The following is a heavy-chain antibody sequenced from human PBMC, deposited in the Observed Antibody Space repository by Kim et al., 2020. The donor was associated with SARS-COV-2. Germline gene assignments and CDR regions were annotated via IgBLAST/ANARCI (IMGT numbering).Heavy chain of an antibody. CDR3: TTDYPLVRYDILTGYSRAEYFQH. Sequence: GGSLRLSCAASGFTFSNAWMSWVRQAPGKGLEWVGRIKSKTDGGTKDYAAPVKGRFTISRDDSKNTLYLQMNSLKTEDTAVYYCTTDYPLVRYDILTGYSRAEYFQHWGQGTLVTVSS. CDR2: IKSKTDGGTK. V-gene: IGHV3-15*01. CDR1: GFTFSNAW. J-gene: IGHJ1*01. D-gene: IGHD3-9*01.